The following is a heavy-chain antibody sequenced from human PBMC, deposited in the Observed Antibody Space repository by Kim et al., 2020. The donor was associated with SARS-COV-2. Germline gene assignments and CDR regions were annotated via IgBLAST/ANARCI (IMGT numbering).Heavy chain of an antibody. CDR3: ARDPIAAAGTFADY. D-gene: IGHD6-13*01. J-gene: IGHJ4*02. CDR2: ISYDGSNK. CDR1: GFTFSSYA. V-gene: IGHV3-30*04. Sequence: GGSLRLSCAASGFTFSSYAMHWVRQAPGKGLEWVAVISYDGSNKYYADSVKGRFTISRDISKNTLYLQMNSLRAEDTAVYYCARDPIAAAGTFADYWGQG.